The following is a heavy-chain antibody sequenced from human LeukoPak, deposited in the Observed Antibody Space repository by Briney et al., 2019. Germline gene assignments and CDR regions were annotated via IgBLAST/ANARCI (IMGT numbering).Heavy chain of an antibody. D-gene: IGHD3-22*01. CDR3: ARGSGYYYAPYHYGMDV. CDR2: IYYSGST. CDR1: GGSIGSYY. J-gene: IGHJ6*02. V-gene: IGHV4-59*01. Sequence: SETLSLTCTVSGGSIGSYYWSWIRQPPGKGLEWIGYIYYSGSTNYNPSLKSRVTISVDTSKNQFSLKLSSVTAADTAVYYCARGSGYYYAPYHYGMDVWGQGTTVTVSS.